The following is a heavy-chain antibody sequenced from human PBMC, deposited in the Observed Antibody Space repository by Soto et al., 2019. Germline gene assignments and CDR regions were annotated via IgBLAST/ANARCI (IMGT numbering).Heavy chain of an antibody. J-gene: IGHJ4*02. V-gene: IGHV3-30*03. D-gene: IGHD3-10*01. Sequence: GGSLRLSCAASGFTFSNYGMHWVRQAPGKGLEWVAVISDDGVSKYYADSVQGRFTISRDNSESVVLLQMNSLRPDDTALYFCARAYYFGSGTSYTLYYWGQGTQVTVSS. CDR3: ARAYYFGSGTSYTLYY. CDR1: GFTFSNYG. CDR2: ISDDGVSK.